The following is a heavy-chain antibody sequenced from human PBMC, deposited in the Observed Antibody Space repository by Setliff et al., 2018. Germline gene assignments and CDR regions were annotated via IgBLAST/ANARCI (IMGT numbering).Heavy chain of an antibody. Sequence: PSETLSLTCGVSGYSISSGYYWGWIRQPPGKGLEWIGSIYRTGTTHYNPSLKSRVTMSLDTSKNHFSLKLSSVTAADTAVYYCARSPITIFGVVLHPLDYWGQGTLVTV. CDR3: ARSPITIFGVVLHPLDY. J-gene: IGHJ4*02. D-gene: IGHD3-3*01. CDR2: IYRTGTT. V-gene: IGHV4-38-2*01. CDR1: GYSISSGYY.